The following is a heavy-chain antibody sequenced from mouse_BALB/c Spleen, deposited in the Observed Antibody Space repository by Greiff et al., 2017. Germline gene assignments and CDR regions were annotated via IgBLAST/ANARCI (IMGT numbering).Heavy chain of an antibody. J-gene: IGHJ1*01. D-gene: IGHD2-14*01. CDR1: GYTFTSYW. V-gene: IGHV1S41*01. CDR3: ARTGTIPDWYFDV. CDR2: IAPGSGST. Sequence: DLVKPGASVKLSCKASGYTFTSYWINWIKQRPGQGLEWIGRIAPGSGSTYYNEMFKGKATLTVDTSSSTAYIQLSSLSSEDSAVYFCARTGTIPDWYFDVWGEGTTVTVSS.